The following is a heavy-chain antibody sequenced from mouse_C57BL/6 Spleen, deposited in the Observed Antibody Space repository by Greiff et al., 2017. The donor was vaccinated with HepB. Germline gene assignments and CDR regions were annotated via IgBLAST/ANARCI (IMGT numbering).Heavy chain of an antibody. V-gene: IGHV8-12*01. CDR1: GFSLSTSGMG. D-gene: IGHD2-5*01. Sequence: QVTLKESGPGILQSSQTLSLTCSFSGFSLSTSGMGVSWIRQPSGKGLEWLAHIYWDDDKRYNPSLKNRLTISKDTSRNQVFLKITSVDTADTATYYCARRASYYSNYYYAMDYWGQGTSVTVSS. CDR3: ARRASYYSNYYYAMDY. CDR2: IYWDDDK. J-gene: IGHJ4*01.